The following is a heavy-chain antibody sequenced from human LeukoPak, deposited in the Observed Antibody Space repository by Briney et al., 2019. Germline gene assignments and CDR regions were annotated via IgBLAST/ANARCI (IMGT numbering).Heavy chain of an antibody. CDR1: GFIFSSYG. CDR2: IRYDGSNK. CDR3: ARGPGAGDRRMGAFDI. D-gene: IGHD7-27*01. V-gene: IGHV3-30*02. Sequence: GGSLRLSCAASGFIFSSYGMHWVRQAPGKGLEWVAFIRYDGSNKYYADSVKGRFTISRDNAKNSLYLQMNSLRAEDTAVYYCARGPGAGDRRMGAFDIWGQGTMVTVSS. J-gene: IGHJ3*02.